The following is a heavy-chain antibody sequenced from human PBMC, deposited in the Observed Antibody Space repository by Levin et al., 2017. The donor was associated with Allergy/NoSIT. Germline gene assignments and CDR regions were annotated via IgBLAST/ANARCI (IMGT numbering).Heavy chain of an antibody. V-gene: IGHV1-46*01. CDR3: ARVAAGAFWYIDL. CDR2: FNPRGGST. D-gene: IGHD2-8*02. Sequence: ASVKVSCKASGYTFSSYNMHWVRQAPGQGLEWMGIFNPRGGSTNYAQKFQDRVTVTSETSTSTVYMELSSLKSEDTAIYYCARVAAGAFWYIDLWGRGTLVTVSS. J-gene: IGHJ2*01. CDR1: GYTFSSYN.